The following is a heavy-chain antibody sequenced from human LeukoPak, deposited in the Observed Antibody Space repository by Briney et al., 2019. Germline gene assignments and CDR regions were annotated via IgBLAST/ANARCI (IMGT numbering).Heavy chain of an antibody. J-gene: IGHJ4*02. CDR1: GFTFNNYW. Sequence: GGSLRLSCEGSGFTFNNYWMHWVRQGPGKGLVWVSRINSDGTSTTYAASVKGRFTISRDNAKNMLYLQMNSLRAEDTAVYYCARDRRHYDSFDDWGQGTLVTVSS. D-gene: IGHD3-22*01. V-gene: IGHV3-74*03. CDR3: ARDRRHYDSFDD. CDR2: INSDGTST.